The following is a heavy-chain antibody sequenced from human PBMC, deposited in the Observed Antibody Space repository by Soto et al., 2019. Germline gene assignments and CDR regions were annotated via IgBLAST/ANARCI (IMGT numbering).Heavy chain of an antibody. CDR3: AREALFRMDV. J-gene: IGHJ6*02. D-gene: IGHD3-10*02. CDR1: GYTFTSYD. V-gene: IGHV1-8*01. Sequence: QVQLVQYGAEVKKPGASVKVSCKASGYTFTSYDINWVRHATGQGLEWMGWMNPNSGNTAYAQKFQGIVTMTRNTSISTAYMELSSLRSEYTAVYYCAREALFRMDVWGRGTTVTVSS. CDR2: MNPNSGNT.